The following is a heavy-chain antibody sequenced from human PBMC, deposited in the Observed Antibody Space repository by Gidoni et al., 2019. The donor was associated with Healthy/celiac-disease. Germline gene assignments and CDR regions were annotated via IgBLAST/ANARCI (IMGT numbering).Heavy chain of an antibody. J-gene: IGHJ4*02. CDR2: INTRGGST. CDR3: ARGNPYYYGSGSYYHFDY. CDR1: GYTFTSYD. D-gene: IGHD3-10*01. Sequence: QVQLVQSGAEVKKPGASVKVYCKASGYTFTSYDMHWVRQAPGQGLEWMGIINTRGGSTSYAQKFQGRVTMTRDTSTSTVYMELSSLRSEDTAVYYCARGNPYYYGSGSYYHFDYWGQGTLVTVSS. V-gene: IGHV1-46*01.